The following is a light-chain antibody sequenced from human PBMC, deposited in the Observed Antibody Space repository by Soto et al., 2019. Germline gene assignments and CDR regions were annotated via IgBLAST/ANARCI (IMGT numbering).Light chain of an antibody. Sequence: DIQMTQSPSSLSASVGDRVTITCQASQDISNYLNWYQQKPGKAPKLLIYDASNLKTGVPSRFSGSGSGTDFTFTISSLQPEDIATYYCQQFDNVPITFXQGTRMEIK. V-gene: IGKV1-33*01. J-gene: IGKJ5*01. CDR2: DAS. CDR3: QQFDNVPIT. CDR1: QDISNY.